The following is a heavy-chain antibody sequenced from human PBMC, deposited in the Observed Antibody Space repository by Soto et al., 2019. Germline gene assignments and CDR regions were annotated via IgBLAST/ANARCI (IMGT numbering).Heavy chain of an antibody. D-gene: IGHD3-3*01. V-gene: IGHV1-8*01. Sequence: GASVKVSCKASGYTFSSYDINWVRQATGQGLEWMGWMNPNRGNTGYEQKIQGRVTMTRNTSISTAYMELRSLRFEDTAVYYSARVRFLKWSMDYGMDVWGQGTTVTVSS. CDR1: GYTFSSYD. CDR3: ARVRFLKWSMDYGMDV. J-gene: IGHJ6*02. CDR2: MNPNRGNT.